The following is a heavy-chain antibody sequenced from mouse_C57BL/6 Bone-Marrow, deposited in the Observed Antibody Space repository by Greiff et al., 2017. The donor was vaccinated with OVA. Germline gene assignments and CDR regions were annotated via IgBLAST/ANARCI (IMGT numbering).Heavy chain of an antibody. CDR1: GYTFTSYW. CDR2: IYPGGGCT. Sequence: QVQLQQPGAELVKPGASVKMSCKASGYTFTSYWITWVKQRPGQGLEWIGDIYPGGGCTNYNEKFKSKATLTVDTSSSTAYMQLSSLTSEDSAVYYCARSLYYYGSSDENWYFDVWGTGTTVTVSS. D-gene: IGHD1-1*01. V-gene: IGHV1-55*01. CDR3: ARSLYYYGSSDENWYFDV. J-gene: IGHJ1*03.